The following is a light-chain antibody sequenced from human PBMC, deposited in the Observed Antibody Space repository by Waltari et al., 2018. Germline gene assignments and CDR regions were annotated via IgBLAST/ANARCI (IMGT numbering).Light chain of an antibody. CDR2: RND. CDR3: AAWDDSLNGHWV. J-gene: IGLJ2*01. V-gene: IGLV1-44*01. CDR1: SSNNGSKV. Sequence: QSVLTQPPSESGTPGQRVTISCSGSSSNNGSKVVNWYQQVPGTTPKRLIYRNDQRPSGVPDRISASKSGTSASLAISGLQSEDEAHYYCAAWDDSLNGHWVFGGGTKLTVL.